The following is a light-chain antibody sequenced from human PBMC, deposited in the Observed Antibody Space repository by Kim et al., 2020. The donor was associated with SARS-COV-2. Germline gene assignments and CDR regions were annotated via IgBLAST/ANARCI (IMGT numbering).Light chain of an antibody. CDR3: QQYRGYWA. CDR1: DSIDYW. J-gene: IGKJ1*01. V-gene: IGKV1-5*03. CDR2: KAS. Sequence: DIQMTQSPSTLSASVGDRVTITCRASDSIDYWLAWYQQKPGKAPKLLIYKASTLQIGVPSRFSGSGSGTEFTLTISNLQPDDFATYYCQQYRGYWAFGQGTKVDIK.